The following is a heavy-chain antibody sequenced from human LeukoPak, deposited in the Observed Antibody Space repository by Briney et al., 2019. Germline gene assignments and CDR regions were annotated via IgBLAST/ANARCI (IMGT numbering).Heavy chain of an antibody. CDR1: GYTFTGYY. D-gene: IGHD2-15*01. Sequence: ASVKVSCKASGYTFTGYYMHWVRQAPGQGLEWMGWINPNSGGTNYAQKFQGRVTMTRDTSISTAYMELSSLRSEDTAVYYCARGRGCSGGSCYGNWFDPWGQGTLVTVSS. V-gene: IGHV1-2*02. CDR3: ARGRGCSGGSCYGNWFDP. CDR2: INPNSGGT. J-gene: IGHJ5*02.